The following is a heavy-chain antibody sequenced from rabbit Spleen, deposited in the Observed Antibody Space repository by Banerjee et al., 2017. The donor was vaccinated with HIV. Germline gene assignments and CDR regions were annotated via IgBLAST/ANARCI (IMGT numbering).Heavy chain of an antibody. V-gene: IGHV1S7*01. D-gene: IGHD4-1*01. CDR2: IYAAKGST. CDR1: GIDFTRYY. Sequence: QLTETGGGLVQPGGSLTLSCKASGIDFTRYYITWVRQAPGKGLEWIGIIYAAKGSTDYASWVNGRFTISSDNAQSTVDLKMTSLTAADTATYFCARAIVPWLGLTRLDLWGPGTLVTV. CDR3: ARAIVPWLGLTRLDL. J-gene: IGHJ3*01.